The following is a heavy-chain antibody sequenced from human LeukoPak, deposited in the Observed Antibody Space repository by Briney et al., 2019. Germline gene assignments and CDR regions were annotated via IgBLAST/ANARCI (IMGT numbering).Heavy chain of an antibody. D-gene: IGHD4-17*01. CDR3: AKPSYGDPLDAFDI. CDR2: ISDRSDKT. CDR1: GFTLSSYA. J-gene: IGHJ3*02. V-gene: IGHV3-23*01. Sequence: GGSLRLSCAASGFTLSSYAMNWVRQAPGKGLEWVSTISDRSDKTYYADSVRGRFTISRGNSKNTLFLQMNSLRAEDTAVYYCAKPSYGDPLDAFDIWGQGTMVTVSS.